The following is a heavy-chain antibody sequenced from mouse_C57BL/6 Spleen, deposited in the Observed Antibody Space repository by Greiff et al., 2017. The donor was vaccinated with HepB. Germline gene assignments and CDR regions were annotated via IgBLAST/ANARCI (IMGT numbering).Heavy chain of an antibody. Sequence: VQLQQSGPELVKPGASVKISCKASGYTFTDYYMNWVKQSHGKSLEWIGDINPNNGGTSYNQKFKGKATLTVDKSSSTAYMELRSLTSEDSAVYYCARKGVYYDYDGSYAMDYWGQGTSVTVSS. V-gene: IGHV1-26*01. CDR3: ARKGVYYDYDGSYAMDY. CDR1: GYTFTDYY. J-gene: IGHJ4*01. CDR2: INPNNGGT. D-gene: IGHD2-4*01.